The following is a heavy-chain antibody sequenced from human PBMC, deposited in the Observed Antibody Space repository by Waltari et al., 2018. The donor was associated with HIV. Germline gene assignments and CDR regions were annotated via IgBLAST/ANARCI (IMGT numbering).Heavy chain of an antibody. Sequence: EVQVVESGGGLVNRGGSLRVSCASFQLTFEDVWITWVRQAPGKGLEWVGSIKSKRDGGATDYAASVKGRFVISRDDSQNTLYLQMSGLRTEDTAMYYCTTGGYPTEAFDVWGQGTMVTVSP. D-gene: IGHD5-12*01. CDR2: IKSKRDGGAT. J-gene: IGHJ3*01. V-gene: IGHV3-15*01. CDR1: QLTFEDVW. CDR3: TTGGYPTEAFDV.